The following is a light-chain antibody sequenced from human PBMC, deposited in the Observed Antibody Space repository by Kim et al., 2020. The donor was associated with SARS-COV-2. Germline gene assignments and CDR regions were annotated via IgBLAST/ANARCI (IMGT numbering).Light chain of an antibody. V-gene: IGKV1-5*03. CDR1: QSISGW. CDR2: KAS. J-gene: IGKJ1*01. CDR3: QQYNSYPWT. Sequence: DIQMTQSPSTLSASVGDRVTITCRASQSISGWLAWYQQKPGKAPKLLIYKASSLESVVPSRFSGSGSGTEFTLTVSSLQPDDFATYYCQQYNSYPWTLSQGTKVDIK.